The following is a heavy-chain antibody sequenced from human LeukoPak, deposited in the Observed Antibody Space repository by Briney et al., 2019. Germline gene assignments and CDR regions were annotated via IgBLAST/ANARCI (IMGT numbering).Heavy chain of an antibody. J-gene: IGHJ4*02. Sequence: PGGSLRLSCAASGFTFSSYTMNWVRQAPGKGLQWVSSISSSSSFIYYADSVKGRFTISRDNAKNSLYLQMNSLRAEDTAVYYCARELGFDYWGQGTLVTVSS. D-gene: IGHD7-27*01. CDR2: ISSSSSFI. CDR1: GFTFSSYT. V-gene: IGHV3-21*01. CDR3: ARELGFDY.